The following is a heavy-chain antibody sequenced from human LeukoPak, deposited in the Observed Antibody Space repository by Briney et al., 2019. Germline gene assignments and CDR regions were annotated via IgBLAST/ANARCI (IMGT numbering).Heavy chain of an antibody. CDR1: GGAISTYS. D-gene: IGHD2-2*01. Sequence: SGTLSLTCTVSGGAISTYSWSWIRQTPGMGLEWIGYIYYTGSTNYNPSLKSRVTISVDASKNQFSLKMSSMTAADTAVYYCARDSVNCSTTSCSDYLDYWGQGTLVTVSS. V-gene: IGHV4-59*01. CDR3: ARDSVNCSTTSCSDYLDY. CDR2: IYYTGST. J-gene: IGHJ4*02.